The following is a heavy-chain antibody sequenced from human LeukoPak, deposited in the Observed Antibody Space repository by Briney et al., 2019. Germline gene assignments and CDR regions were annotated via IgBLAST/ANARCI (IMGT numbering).Heavy chain of an antibody. Sequence: ASVKVSCKASGYTFTSYGISWVRQAPGQGLEWMGWISAYNGNTNYAQKLQCRVTMTTDTSTSTAYMELRILRSDDTAVYYCATLYYYDSSGYYGDAFDIWGQGTMVTVSS. V-gene: IGHV1-18*01. D-gene: IGHD3-22*01. CDR3: ATLYYYDSSGYYGDAFDI. CDR2: ISAYNGNT. J-gene: IGHJ3*02. CDR1: GYTFTSYG.